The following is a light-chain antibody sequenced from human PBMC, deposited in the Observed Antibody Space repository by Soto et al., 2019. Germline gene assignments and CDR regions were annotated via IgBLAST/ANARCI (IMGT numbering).Light chain of an antibody. CDR2: DAS. CDR3: QQRSNWPPIS. J-gene: IGKJ5*01. CDR1: QSVSNY. V-gene: IGKV3-11*01. Sequence: EIVLRQSPSTLSFSPGERATLSCRASQSVSNYLAWYQQKPGQAPRLFIYDASNRATGIPARFSGSGSGTDFTLTISSLEPDDFAVYYCQQRSNWPPISFGQGTRLAIK.